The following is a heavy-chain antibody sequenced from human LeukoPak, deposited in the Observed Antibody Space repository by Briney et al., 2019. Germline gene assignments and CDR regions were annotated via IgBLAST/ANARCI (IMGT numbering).Heavy chain of an antibody. CDR2: IRQDGSEI. D-gene: IGHD6-6*01. J-gene: IGHJ6*03. Sequence: GGALRLSCAASGFTLSDVWMSWVRQAPGKGLAWVASIRQDGSEIHYVDSVKGRFTISRDNAKKSLYLQMNRLRAEAKAVYHCARVIADRTARRTYYYMDVWGKGTTVTVSS. CDR3: ARVIADRTARRTYYYMDV. V-gene: IGHV3-7*01. CDR1: GFTLSDVW.